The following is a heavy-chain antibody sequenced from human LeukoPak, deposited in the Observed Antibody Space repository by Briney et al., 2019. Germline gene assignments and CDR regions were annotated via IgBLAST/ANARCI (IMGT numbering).Heavy chain of an antibody. CDR1: GYTFTGYY. Sequence: ASVKVSCKASGYTFTGYYMHWLRQAPGQGLEWMGWINPNSGGTNYAQKFQGRVTMTRDTSISTAYMELSRLRSDDTAVYYCAGVGGYSGYEYFDYWGQGTLVTVSS. V-gene: IGHV1-2*02. J-gene: IGHJ4*02. CDR3: AGVGGYSGYEYFDY. CDR2: INPNSGGT. D-gene: IGHD5-12*01.